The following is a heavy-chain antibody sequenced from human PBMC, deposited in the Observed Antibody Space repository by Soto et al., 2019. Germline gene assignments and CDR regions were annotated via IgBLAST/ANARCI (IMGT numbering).Heavy chain of an antibody. CDR3: ARAPHRQWLVQDAFDI. CDR2: IKQDGSEK. CDR1: GFTFGSYW. D-gene: IGHD6-19*01. Sequence: GGSLRLSCAASGFTFGSYWMSWVRQAPGKGLEWVANIKQDGSEKYYVDSVKGRFTISRDNAKNSLYLQMNSLRAEDTAVYYCARAPHRQWLVQDAFDIWGQGTMVTVSS. V-gene: IGHV3-7*01. J-gene: IGHJ3*02.